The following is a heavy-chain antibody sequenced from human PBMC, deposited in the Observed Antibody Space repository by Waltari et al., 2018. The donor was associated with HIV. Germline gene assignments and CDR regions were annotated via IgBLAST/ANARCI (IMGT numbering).Heavy chain of an antibody. J-gene: IGHJ5*02. CDR3: ARVFRGTVNYFDSRLGH. D-gene: IGHD3-22*01. CDR1: GYTLNHHY. CDR2: INPNSGGT. V-gene: IGHV1-2*02. Sequence: QVQLVQSGTDVNTPHASVKVSCMPSGYTLNHHYLPCVRQAPGQGLEWMGWINPNSGGTRYAEKFQGRVTMTGDTSISTAYMELCRLRFDDTAGYYCARVFRGTVNYFDSRLGHWGQGTLVTVSS.